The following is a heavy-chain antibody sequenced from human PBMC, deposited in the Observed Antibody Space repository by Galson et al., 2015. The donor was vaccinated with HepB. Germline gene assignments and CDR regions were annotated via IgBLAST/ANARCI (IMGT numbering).Heavy chain of an antibody. Sequence: QSGAEVKKPGESLRISCTGSGYSFTSYWISWVRQMPGKGLEWMGRIDPSDSYTNYSPSFQGHVTISADKSISTAYLQWSSLKASDTAMYYCATLTGGALLWFGELKEVDYWGQGTLVTVSS. CDR3: ATLTGGALLWFGELKEVDY. CDR2: IDPSDSYT. J-gene: IGHJ4*02. D-gene: IGHD3-10*01. V-gene: IGHV5-10-1*01. CDR1: GYSFTSYW.